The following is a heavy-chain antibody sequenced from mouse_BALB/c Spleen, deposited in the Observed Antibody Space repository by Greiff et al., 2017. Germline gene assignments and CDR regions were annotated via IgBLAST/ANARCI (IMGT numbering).Heavy chain of an antibody. V-gene: IGHV7-3*02. D-gene: IGHD1-2*01. CDR2: IRNKANGYTT. CDR1: GFTFTDYY. Sequence: EVHLVESGGGLVQPGGSLRLSCATSGFTFTDYYMSWVRQPPGKALEWLGFIRNKANGYTTEYSASVKGRFTISRDNSQSILYLQMNTLRAEDSATYYCARIPTTAYFDYWGQGTTLTVSS. J-gene: IGHJ2*01. CDR3: ARIPTTAYFDY.